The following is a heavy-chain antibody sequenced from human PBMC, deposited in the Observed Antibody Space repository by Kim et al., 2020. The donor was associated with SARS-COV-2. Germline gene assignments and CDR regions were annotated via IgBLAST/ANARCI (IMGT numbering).Heavy chain of an antibody. J-gene: IGHJ4*02. CDR3: AKLIGSRTFDY. V-gene: IGHV3-23*01. Sequence: TYYADSVKGRFTISRDNSKNTLYLQMNSLRAEDTAVYYCAKLIGSRTFDYWGQGTLVTVSS. CDR2: T. D-gene: IGHD6-13*01.